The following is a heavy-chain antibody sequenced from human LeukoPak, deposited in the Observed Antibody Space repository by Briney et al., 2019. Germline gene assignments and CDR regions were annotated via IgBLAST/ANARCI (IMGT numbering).Heavy chain of an antibody. V-gene: IGHV4-39*01. CDR3: ASIYDSSGE. CDR1: GGSISSSSYY. CDR2: IYYSGST. J-gene: IGHJ4*02. D-gene: IGHD3-22*01. Sequence: SETLSLTCTASGGSISSSSYYWGWIRQPPGKGLEWIGSIYYSGSTYYNPSLKSRVTISVDTSKNQFSLKLSSVTAADTAVYYCASIYDSSGEWGQGTLVTVSS.